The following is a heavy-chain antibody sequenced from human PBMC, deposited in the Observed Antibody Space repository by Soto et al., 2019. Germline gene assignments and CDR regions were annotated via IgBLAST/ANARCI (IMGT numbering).Heavy chain of an antibody. J-gene: IGHJ5*02. Sequence: ASVKVSCKASGYTFTSYAMHWVRQAPGQRLEWMGWINAGNGNTKYSQKFQGRVTMTEDTSTDTAYMELSSLRSEDTAVYYCATDLRYFDWLLRLSRYNNWFDPWGQGTLVTAPQ. V-gene: IGHV1-3*01. CDR2: INAGNGNT. CDR3: ATDLRYFDWLLRLSRYNNWFDP. D-gene: IGHD3-9*01. CDR1: GYTFTSYA.